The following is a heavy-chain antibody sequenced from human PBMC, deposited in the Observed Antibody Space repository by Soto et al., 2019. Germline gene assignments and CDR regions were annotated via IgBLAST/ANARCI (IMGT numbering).Heavy chain of an antibody. CDR3: ARDLGYYDSSGYFDY. J-gene: IGHJ4*02. CDR2: ISSSDSI. Sequence: KPVGSLRLSCAASGFTFSDYYMSWIRQAPGKGLEWVSYISSSDSIHYADSVKGRFTISRDNAKNSLYLQMDSLRAEDTAVYYCARDLGYYDSSGYFDYWGQGTLVTVSS. D-gene: IGHD3-22*01. CDR1: GFTFSDYY. V-gene: IGHV3-11*01.